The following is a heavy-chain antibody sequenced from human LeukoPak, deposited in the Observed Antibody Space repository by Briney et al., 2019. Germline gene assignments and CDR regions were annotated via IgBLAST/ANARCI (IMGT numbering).Heavy chain of an antibody. D-gene: IGHD3-22*01. CDR2: ISWDDDK. Sequence: SGPTLVNPIQTLTLTCTFAGFSLSPSGVGVGWIRQPPGKALEWLALISWDDDKRYSPSLKSTLTITKDTSKNQVVLTLANTDAVDTATYSCAHERSSGSFDYWGQGTLVTVSS. CDR3: AHERSSGSFDY. V-gene: IGHV2-5*02. J-gene: IGHJ4*02. CDR1: GFSLSPSGVG.